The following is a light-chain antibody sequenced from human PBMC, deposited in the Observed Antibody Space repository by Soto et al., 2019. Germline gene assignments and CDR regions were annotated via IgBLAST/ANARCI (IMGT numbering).Light chain of an antibody. Sequence: QSVLTQPASVSGSPGQSITISCSGTSTDVGGYNYVSWYQQHPGKAPKLMIYEVTNRPSGVSNRFSGSKSGNTASLTISGLQAEDEADYYCSSYTISSTSLYVFGTGTKVTVL. CDR3: SSYTISSTSLYV. CDR1: STDVGGYNY. V-gene: IGLV2-14*01. J-gene: IGLJ1*01. CDR2: EVT.